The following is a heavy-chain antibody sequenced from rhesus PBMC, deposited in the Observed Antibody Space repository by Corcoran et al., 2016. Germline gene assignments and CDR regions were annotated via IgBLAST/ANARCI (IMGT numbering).Heavy chain of an antibody. J-gene: IGHJ6*01. V-gene: IGHV3S5*01. D-gene: IGHD3-3*01. CDR1: GFTFSSYG. CDR2: ISYGGVRT. CDR3: AKDGIGLVNSYGLDS. Sequence: EVQLVESGGGLVQPGGSLRLSCAASGFTFSSYGMSWVRQAPGMGLEWVSYISYGGVRTYSAASVKGRFTISRDNSKNTLSLQMNSLRAEDTAVYYCAKDGIGLVNSYGLDSWGQGVVVTVSS.